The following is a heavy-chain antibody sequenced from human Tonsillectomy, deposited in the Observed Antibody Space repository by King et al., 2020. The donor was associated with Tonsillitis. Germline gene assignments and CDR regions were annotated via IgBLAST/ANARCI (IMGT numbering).Heavy chain of an antibody. V-gene: IGHV1-58*02. CDR1: GFTFTSSA. D-gene: IGHD2-2*01. Sequence: QLVQSGPEVKKPGTSVKVSCKASGFTFTSSAMQWVRQARGQRLEWIGWIVVGSGNTNYAQKFQERVTITRDMSTSTAYMELSSLRSEDTAVYYCAADPLFGTGWYDGEVYYYYGMDVWGQGTTVTVSS. J-gene: IGHJ6*02. CDR3: AADPLFGTGWYDGEVYYYYGMDV. CDR2: IVVGSGNT.